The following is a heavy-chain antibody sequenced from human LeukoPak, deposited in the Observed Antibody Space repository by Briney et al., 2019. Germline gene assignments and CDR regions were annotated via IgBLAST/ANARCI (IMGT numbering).Heavy chain of an antibody. D-gene: IGHD1-26*01. V-gene: IGHV1-58*02. CDR2: IVVGSGNT. Sequence: SVKVSCKASGFTFTSSAMQWVRQARGQRLEWIGWIVVGSGNTNYAQKFQERVTITRDMSTGTAYMELSSLRSEDTAVYYCAADLGSGGATVYFDYWGQGTLVTVSS. J-gene: IGHJ4*02. CDR1: GFTFTSSA. CDR3: AADLGSGGATVYFDY.